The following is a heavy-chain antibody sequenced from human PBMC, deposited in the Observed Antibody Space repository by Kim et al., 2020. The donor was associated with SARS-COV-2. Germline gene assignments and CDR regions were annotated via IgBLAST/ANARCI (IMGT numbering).Heavy chain of an antibody. Sequence: GGSLRLSCAASGFTFSSYAMSWVRQAPGKGLEWVSAISGSGGSTYYADSVKGRFTNSRDNSTNTLYLQMNSLRAEDTAVYYCAKGVPIVVVPAAVNWGQGTLVTVSS. CDR3: AKGVPIVVVPAAVN. D-gene: IGHD2-2*01. CDR1: GFTFSSYA. V-gene: IGHV3-23*01. J-gene: IGHJ4*02. CDR2: ISGSGGST.